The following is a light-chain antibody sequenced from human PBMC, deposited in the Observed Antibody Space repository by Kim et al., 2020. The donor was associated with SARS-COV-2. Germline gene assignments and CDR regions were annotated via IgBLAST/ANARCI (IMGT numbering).Light chain of an antibody. J-gene: IGKJ1*01. CDR1: QGFTSNY. Sequence: APCESSTLACRHSQGFTSNYLAWYQQKPGQAPRLLIYGASSRATGIPDRFSGSGSGTDFTLTISRLEPEDFAVYYCQQYGSSPRTFGQGTKVDIK. V-gene: IGKV3-20*01. CDR2: GAS. CDR3: QQYGSSPRT.